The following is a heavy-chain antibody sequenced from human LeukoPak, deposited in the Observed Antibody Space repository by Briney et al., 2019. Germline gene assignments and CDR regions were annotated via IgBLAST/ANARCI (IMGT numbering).Heavy chain of an antibody. J-gene: IGHJ2*01. CDR3: ARGPYPYWYFDL. V-gene: IGHV1-2*02. CDR2: INPNNGGT. CDR1: GYTFTGYY. Sequence: ASVKVSCKASGYTFTGYYMHWVRQAPGQGLEWMGWINPNNGGTNYAQKLQGRVTMTRDTSISTAYMELSRLRSDDTAVYYCARGPYPYWYFDLWGRGTLVTVSS. D-gene: IGHD2-2*01.